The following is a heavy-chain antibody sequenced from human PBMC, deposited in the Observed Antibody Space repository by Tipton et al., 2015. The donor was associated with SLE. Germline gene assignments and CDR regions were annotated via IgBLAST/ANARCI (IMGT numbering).Heavy chain of an antibody. V-gene: IGHV4-39*07. Sequence: LRLSCTVSGGAISSSTYYWGWIRQPPGKGLEWIGSVYYSGRTYYNPSLKSRVTISVDTSKNQFSLRLSSVTAADTAVYHCAKSLTIFGVVILHDAFDIWGQGTTVTVSS. CDR1: GGAISSSTYY. D-gene: IGHD3-3*01. J-gene: IGHJ3*02. CDR2: VYYSGRT. CDR3: AKSLTIFGVVILHDAFDI.